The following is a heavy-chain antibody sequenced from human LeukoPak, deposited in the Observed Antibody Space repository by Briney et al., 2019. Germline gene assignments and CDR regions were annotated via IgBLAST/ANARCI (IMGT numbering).Heavy chain of an antibody. Sequence: FXGHAXXWXRQAPGKGPEWLALSYDGSKEYYADSVKGRFTISRDNSKNTLYLQVNSLRPEDTAVYFCAREEEGELPDYWGQGAQVTVSS. D-gene: IGHD1-26*01. V-gene: IGHV3-30*01. CDR2: SYDGSKE. CDR1: FXGHA. J-gene: IGHJ4*02. CDR3: AREEEGELPDY.